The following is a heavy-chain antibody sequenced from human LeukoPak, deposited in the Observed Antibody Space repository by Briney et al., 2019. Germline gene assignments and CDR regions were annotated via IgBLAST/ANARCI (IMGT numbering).Heavy chain of an antibody. CDR2: ISPSGSST. Sequence: ASVKVSCKASGYIFTSYYMYWVRQAPGQGLEWIGIISPSGSSTTYAQKFQGRVTISVDTSKNQFSLKLSSVTAADTAVYYCARGSYDYGRYCSGGSCYYFDYWGQGTLVTVSS. V-gene: IGHV1-46*01. CDR1: GYIFTSYY. J-gene: IGHJ4*02. D-gene: IGHD2-15*01. CDR3: ARGSYDYGRYCSGGSCYYFDY.